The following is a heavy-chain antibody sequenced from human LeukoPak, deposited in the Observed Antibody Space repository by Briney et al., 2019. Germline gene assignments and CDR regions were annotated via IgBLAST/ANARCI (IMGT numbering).Heavy chain of an antibody. CDR2: INPSGGST. J-gene: IGHJ3*02. CDR1: GYTFTSYY. Sequence: ASVKVSCKASGYTFTSYYIHWVRQAPGQGLEWMGIINPSGGSTSYAQKLQGRVTMTRDTSTSTVYMELSSLRSEDTDVYFCARQYYYDSSGYYYAAAFDIWGQGTVVTVSS. V-gene: IGHV1-46*01. D-gene: IGHD3-22*01. CDR3: ARQYYYDSSGYYYAAAFDI.